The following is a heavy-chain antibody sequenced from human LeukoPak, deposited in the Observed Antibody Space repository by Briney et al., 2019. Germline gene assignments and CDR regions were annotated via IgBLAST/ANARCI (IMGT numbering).Heavy chain of an antibody. CDR1: GFTFSSYA. J-gene: IGHJ4*02. CDR2: ISGSVAST. V-gene: IGHV3-23*01. D-gene: IGHD3-10*01. Sequence: GRSLRLSCAASGFTFSSYAMSWVRQAPGKGLEWVSTISGSVASTYYADSVKGRFTISRDNSKNTLYLQMNSLRADDTAVYYCARAPVWFGEKYFDYWGQGTLVTVSS. CDR3: ARAPVWFGEKYFDY.